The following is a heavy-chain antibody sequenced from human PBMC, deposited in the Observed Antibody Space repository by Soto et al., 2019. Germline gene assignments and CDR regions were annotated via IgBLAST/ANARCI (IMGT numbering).Heavy chain of an antibody. J-gene: IGHJ3*02. V-gene: IGHV1-69*13. CDR1: GGTFSSYA. CDR3: ARDLGIVVVPAANRAFDI. Sequence: SVKVSCKASGGTFSSYAISWVRQAPGQGLEWMGGIIPIFGTANYAQKFQGRVTITADESTSTAYMELSSLRSEDTAVYYCARDLGIVVVPAANRAFDIWGQGTMVTASS. CDR2: IIPIFGTA. D-gene: IGHD2-2*03.